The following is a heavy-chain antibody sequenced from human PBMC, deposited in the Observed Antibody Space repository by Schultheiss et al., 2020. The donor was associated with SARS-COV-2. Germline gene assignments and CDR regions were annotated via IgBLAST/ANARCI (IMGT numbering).Heavy chain of an antibody. CDR2: ISGSGGST. Sequence: ESLKISCAASGFTFSSYAMSWVRQAPGKGLEWVSAISGSGGSTYYADSVKGRFTISRDNSKNTLYLQMNSLRAEDTAVYYCARGARVGLFSYWGQGTLVTVSS. CDR3: ARGARVGLFSY. CDR1: GFTFSSYA. J-gene: IGHJ4*02. V-gene: IGHV3-23*01. D-gene: IGHD3-10*01.